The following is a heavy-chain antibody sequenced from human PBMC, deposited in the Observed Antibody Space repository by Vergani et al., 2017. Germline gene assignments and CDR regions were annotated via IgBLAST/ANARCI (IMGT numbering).Heavy chain of an antibody. CDR2: ITPFNGNT. J-gene: IGHJ5*02. CDR1: GYTFTYLY. CDR3: ALAESSTSYINSVGITPETGSWFDP. Sequence: QMQLVQSGAEVKKTGSSVKVSCKASGYTFTYLYLPWVRQAPGQALEWMGWITPFNGNTNYAQKFQDRVTITRDRSMSTAYMELSRLRSEDTAMYYCALAESSTSYINSVGITPETGSWFDPWGQGTLVTVSS. D-gene: IGHD2-2*01. V-gene: IGHV1-45*02.